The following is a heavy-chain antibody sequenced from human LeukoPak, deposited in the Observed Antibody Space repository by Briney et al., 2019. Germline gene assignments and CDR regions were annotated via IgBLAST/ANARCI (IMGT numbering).Heavy chain of an antibody. D-gene: IGHD3-16*01. CDR2: IYTSGST. V-gene: IGHV4-4*07. Sequence: SETLSLTCTVSGGAISSYHWSWIRQPAGKGLEWIGRIYTSGSTNYNPSLKSRVTMSVDTSKNQFSLKLSSLTAADTAVYYCARVGDYALKDWGQGALVTVSS. CDR1: GGAISSYH. CDR3: ARVGDYALKD. J-gene: IGHJ4*02.